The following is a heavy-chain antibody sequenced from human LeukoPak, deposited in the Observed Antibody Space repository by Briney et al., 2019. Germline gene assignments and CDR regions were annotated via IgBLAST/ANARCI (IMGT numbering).Heavy chain of an antibody. CDR3: VRGTGY. Sequence: PGGTLRISCSDTGFTINTYVMHWVRKAPGKGLEYVSAIRSNGDNTYYADSVKGRFTISRDNSKNTLYLQMSSLRADDTAVYYCVRGTGYWGQGTLVTVSS. CDR2: IRSNGDNT. V-gene: IGHV3-64D*06. J-gene: IGHJ4*02. CDR1: GFTINTYV.